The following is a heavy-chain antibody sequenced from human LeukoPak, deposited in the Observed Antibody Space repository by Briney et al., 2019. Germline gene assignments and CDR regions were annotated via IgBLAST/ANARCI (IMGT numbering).Heavy chain of an antibody. CDR1: GLTFSSYS. J-gene: IGHJ4*02. CDR2: ISSSSSYI. V-gene: IGHV3-21*01. Sequence: GGSLRLSCAASGLTFSSYSMNWVRQAPGKGLEWVSSISSSSSYIYYADSVKGRFTISRDNAKNSLYLQMNSLRAEDTAVYYCARDGVGVQFDYWGQGTLVTVSS. CDR3: ARDGVGVQFDY. D-gene: IGHD1-26*01.